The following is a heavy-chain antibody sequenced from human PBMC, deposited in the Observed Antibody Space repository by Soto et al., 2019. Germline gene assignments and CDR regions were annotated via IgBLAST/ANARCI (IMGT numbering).Heavy chain of an antibody. Sequence: GESLKISCKGSGYSFTSYWIGWVRQMPGKGLEWMGIIYPGDSDTRYSPSFQGQVTISADKSISTAYLQWSSLKASDTAMYYCARSGILTGRTRDAFDIWGQGTMVTVSS. J-gene: IGHJ3*02. CDR3: ARSGILTGRTRDAFDI. V-gene: IGHV5-51*01. D-gene: IGHD3-9*01. CDR1: GYSFTSYW. CDR2: IYPGDSDT.